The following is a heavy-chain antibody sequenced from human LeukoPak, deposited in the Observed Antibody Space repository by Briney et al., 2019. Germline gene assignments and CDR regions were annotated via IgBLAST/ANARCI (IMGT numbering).Heavy chain of an antibody. V-gene: IGHV3-23*01. CDR3: AKDPRPGYSSSWYYPFDY. CDR2: ISGSGGST. J-gene: IGHJ4*02. Sequence: PGGSLRLSCAASGFTFSSYAMSWVRQAPGKGLEWVSAISGSGGSTYHADSVKGRFTISRDNSKNTLYLQMNSLRAEDTAVYYCAKDPRPGYSSSWYYPFDYWGQGTLVTVSS. CDR1: GFTFSSYA. D-gene: IGHD6-13*01.